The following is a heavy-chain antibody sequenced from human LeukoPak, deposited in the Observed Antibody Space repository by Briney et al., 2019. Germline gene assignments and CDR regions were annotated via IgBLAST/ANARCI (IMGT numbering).Heavy chain of an antibody. V-gene: IGHV4-4*07. J-gene: IGHJ6*03. Sequence: PSETLSLTCTVSGGSISSYYWSWIRQPAGKGLEWIGRIYTSGSTNYNPSLKSRVTMSVDTSKNQFSLKLSSVTAADTAVYYCAREFEGLGYCSSTSCYLGSYYYYYYYMDVWGKGTTVTISS. D-gene: IGHD2-2*01. CDR3: AREFEGLGYCSSTSCYLGSYYYYYYYMDV. CDR1: GGSISSYY. CDR2: IYTSGST.